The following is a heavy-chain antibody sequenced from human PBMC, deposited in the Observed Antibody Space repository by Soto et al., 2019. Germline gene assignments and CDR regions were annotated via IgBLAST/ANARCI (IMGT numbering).Heavy chain of an antibody. V-gene: IGHV1-8*01. CDR2: MSPNSGNT. J-gene: IGHJ5*02. D-gene: IGHD2-2*01. CDR1: GYTFTSYD. CDR3: ARGYCSRTSCYVAGDWFDP. Sequence: QVQLVQSGAEVKKPGASVKVSCKASGYTFTSYDINWVRQATGQGLEWMGWMSPNSGNTGYAQKFQGRVTMTRNTAISTAYMELSSLRSEDTAVYYCARGYCSRTSCYVAGDWFDPWGQGTLVTVSS.